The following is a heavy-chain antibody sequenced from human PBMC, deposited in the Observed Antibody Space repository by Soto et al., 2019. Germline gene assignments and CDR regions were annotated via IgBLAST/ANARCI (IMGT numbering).Heavy chain of an antibody. J-gene: IGHJ4*02. D-gene: IGHD3-9*01. CDR2: INHSGST. Sequence: QVQLQQWGAGLLKPSETLSLTCAVYGGSFSGYYWSWIRQPPGKGLEWIGEINHSGSTNYNPSLNRRVTISVDTSKNQFSLKLSSVTAADTAVYYCARVIKNFYDILTGYTAFDYWGQGTLVTVSS. V-gene: IGHV4-34*01. CDR3: ARVIKNFYDILTGYTAFDY. CDR1: GGSFSGYY.